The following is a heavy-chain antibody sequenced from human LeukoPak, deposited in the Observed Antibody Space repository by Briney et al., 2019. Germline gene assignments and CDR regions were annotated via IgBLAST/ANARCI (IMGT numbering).Heavy chain of an antibody. V-gene: IGHV4-34*01. J-gene: IGHJ5*02. CDR3: ARLHYYDGSGFPFDP. D-gene: IGHD3-22*01. CDR1: GGSFSGYY. Sequence: SETLSLTCAVYGGSFSGYYWSWIRQPPGKGLEWIGEVNHSGSTNYNPSLKSRVTISVDTSKNQFSLKLSSMTAADTAVYYCARLHYYDGSGFPFDPWGQGTLVTVSS. CDR2: VNHSGST.